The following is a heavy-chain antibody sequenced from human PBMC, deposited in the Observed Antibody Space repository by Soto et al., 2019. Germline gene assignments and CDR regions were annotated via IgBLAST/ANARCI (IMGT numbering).Heavy chain of an antibody. J-gene: IGHJ4*02. CDR2: ISYDGSKK. V-gene: IGHV3-30*18. Sequence: GGSLRLSCAASGFTFSNAWMNWVRQAPGKGLEWVAVISYDGSKKNYLDSVKGRFTISRDNSKNTMYLEMNSLRAEDTAIYYCAKDTYYHDTSGYYVFDYWGQGTLVTVSS. CDR3: AKDTYYHDTSGYYVFDY. CDR1: GFTFSNAW. D-gene: IGHD3-22*01.